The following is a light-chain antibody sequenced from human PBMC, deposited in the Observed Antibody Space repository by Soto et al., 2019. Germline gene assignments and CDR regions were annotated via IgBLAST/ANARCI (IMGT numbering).Light chain of an antibody. V-gene: IGKV3-11*01. CDR3: QQRHMGPIT. CDR1: QSFRGL. Sequence: EVVLTQSPVTLSLSPGERATLSCRASQSFRGLLAWYQQKPGQAPRLLIYDAYNRASGIPPRFSGSGSGTDFTLTISSREPEDSAVYYCQQRHMGPITFGQVTRLEIK. J-gene: IGKJ5*01. CDR2: DAY.